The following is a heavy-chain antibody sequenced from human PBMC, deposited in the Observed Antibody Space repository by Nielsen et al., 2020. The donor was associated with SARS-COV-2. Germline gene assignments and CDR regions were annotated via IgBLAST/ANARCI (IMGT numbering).Heavy chain of an antibody. CDR1: GDFVSTSY. J-gene: IGHJ4*02. V-gene: IGHV4-38-2*02. CDR3: ARDSVAGTHY. Sequence: SETLSLTCTVSGDFVSTSYWSWIRQPPGKGLEWIGSIYHSGSTYYNPSLKSRVTISVDTSKNQFSLKLSSVTAADTAVYYCARDSVAGTHYWGQGTLVTVSS. CDR2: IYHSGST. D-gene: IGHD6-19*01.